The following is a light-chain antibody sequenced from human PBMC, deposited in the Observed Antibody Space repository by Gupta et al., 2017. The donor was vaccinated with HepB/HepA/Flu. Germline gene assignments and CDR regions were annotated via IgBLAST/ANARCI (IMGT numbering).Light chain of an antibody. Sequence: ETVLTKSPRTLSLSPGERATLSCRASQTLNSDCVAWFQQKPGQAPRLLIFGASRRTTGIPDRFSGSGSGTEFSLTISGLETEDFAVYYCQQYSKSPPLTFGGGTKVEMK. J-gene: IGKJ4*01. CDR1: QTLNSDC. CDR2: GAS. CDR3: QQYSKSPPLT. V-gene: IGKV3-20*01.